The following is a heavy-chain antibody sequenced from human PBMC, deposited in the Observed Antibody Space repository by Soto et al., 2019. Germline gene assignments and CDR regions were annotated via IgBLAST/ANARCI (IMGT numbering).Heavy chain of an antibody. CDR2: TYYSGST. D-gene: IGHD2-15*01. Sequence: TMSLTCTVSGGSISSGYYYWSWIRQPPGKGLEWIGYTYYSGSTYYNPSLKSRVTISVDTSKNQFSLKLSSVTAADTAVYYCARTIAAWYYFDYWGQGTLVTVSS. V-gene: IGHV4-30-4*01. CDR3: ARTIAAWYYFDY. J-gene: IGHJ4*02. CDR1: GGSISSGYYY.